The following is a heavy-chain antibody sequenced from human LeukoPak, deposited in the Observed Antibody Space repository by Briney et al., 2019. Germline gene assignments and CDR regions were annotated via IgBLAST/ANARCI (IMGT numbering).Heavy chain of an antibody. CDR3: ARSPAVALYDFWSGPYDGYGMDV. CDR1: GFTFSSYG. D-gene: IGHD3-3*01. J-gene: IGHJ6*02. CDR2: IWYDGSNK. V-gene: IGHV3-33*01. Sequence: PGGSLRLSCAASGFTFSSYGMHWVRQAPGKRLEWVAVIWYDGSNKYYADSVKGRFTISRDNSKNTLYLQMNSLRAEDTAVYYCARSPAVALYDFWSGPYDGYGMDVWGQGTTVTVSS.